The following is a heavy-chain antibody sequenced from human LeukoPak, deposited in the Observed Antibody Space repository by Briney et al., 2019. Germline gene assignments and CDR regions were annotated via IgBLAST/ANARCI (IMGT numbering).Heavy chain of an antibody. CDR2: INHSGNT. V-gene: IGHV4-34*01. J-gene: IGHJ6*02. CDR3: AIFPYCRGGNIKYYYYYGMDV. CDR1: GGSFSGYY. Sequence: PSETLSLTCAVYGGSFSGYYWSWIRQPPGKGLEWIGEINHSGNTKYNPSLKSRVTISVDTSKNQFSLKLRSVTAADTALYHCAIFPYCRGGNIKYYYYYGMDVWGQGITVTVSS. D-gene: IGHD2-15*01.